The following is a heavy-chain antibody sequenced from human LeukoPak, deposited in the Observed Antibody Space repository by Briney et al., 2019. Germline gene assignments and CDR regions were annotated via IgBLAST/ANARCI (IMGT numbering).Heavy chain of an antibody. V-gene: IGHV3-23*01. D-gene: IGHD3-22*01. CDR3: TKGGVVSAFGY. CDR1: GFSFGTYA. J-gene: IGHJ4*02. CDR2: VSGSGSNT. Sequence: PAGGSLRLSCAASGFSFGTYAMTWVRQAPGKGLECVSTVSGSGSNTYYTDSVKGRFTISRDNSKNTLFLQMSSLRAEDTALYYCTKGGVVSAFGYWGQGVLVTVSS.